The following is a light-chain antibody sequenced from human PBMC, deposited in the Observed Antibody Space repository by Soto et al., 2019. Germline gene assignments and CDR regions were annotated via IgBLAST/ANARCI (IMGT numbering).Light chain of an antibody. J-gene: IGLJ3*02. CDR1: SSDIGRYNH. CDR2: DVT. V-gene: IGLV2-14*01. CDR3: SSYTSDNTLV. Sequence: QSVLAQPASVSGSPEQSITISCTGSSSDIGRYNHVSWYQQKPAKAPKFLIYDVTDRPAGVSNRFSGSKSGNTAFLTISGLKPEDEADYYCSSYTSDNTLVFGGGTKLTVL.